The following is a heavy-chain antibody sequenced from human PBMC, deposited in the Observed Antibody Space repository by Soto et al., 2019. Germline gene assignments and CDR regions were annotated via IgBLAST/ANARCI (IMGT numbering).Heavy chain of an antibody. J-gene: IGHJ4*02. CDR2: ISGSGGST. CDR1: GFTFSSYA. D-gene: IGHD2-2*01. CDR3: AKDPSDIVVVPADY. Sequence: PGGSLRLSCAASGFTFSSYAMSWVRQAPGKGLEWVSAISGSGGSTYYADSVKGRFTISRDNSKNTLYLQMNSLRAEDTAVYYCAKDPSDIVVVPADYWGQVTLVTVSS. V-gene: IGHV3-23*01.